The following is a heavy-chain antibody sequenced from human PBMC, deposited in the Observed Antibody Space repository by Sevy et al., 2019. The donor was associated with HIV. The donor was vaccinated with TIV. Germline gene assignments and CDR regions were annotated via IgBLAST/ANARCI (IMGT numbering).Heavy chain of an antibody. V-gene: IGHV3-15*01. Sequence: GGSLRLSCAASGLSFNNAWMTWVSQAPGMGLEWVGRIKSKTDGGTTDYAAPVKSRFTISRDDSKNTLYLQMNSLKTEDTAVYYCTTKHGFWSGYYYFDYWGQGTLVTVSS. J-gene: IGHJ4*02. CDR1: GLSFNNAW. CDR2: IKSKTDGGTT. CDR3: TTKHGFWSGYYYFDY. D-gene: IGHD3-3*01.